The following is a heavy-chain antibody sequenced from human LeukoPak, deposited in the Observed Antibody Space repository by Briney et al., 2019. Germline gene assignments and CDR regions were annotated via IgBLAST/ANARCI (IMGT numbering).Heavy chain of an antibody. Sequence: SETLSLTCTVSGGSISSYYWSWIRQPPGKGLEWIGYIYYSGSTNYNPSLKSRVTISVDTSKNQFSLKLSSVTAADTAVYYCARGGWAYCGGDCYSALYYYYYYGMDVWGQGTTVTVSS. CDR3: ARGGWAYCGGDCYSALYYYYYYGMDV. CDR2: IYYSGST. V-gene: IGHV4-59*01. D-gene: IGHD2-21*02. J-gene: IGHJ6*02. CDR1: GGSISSYY.